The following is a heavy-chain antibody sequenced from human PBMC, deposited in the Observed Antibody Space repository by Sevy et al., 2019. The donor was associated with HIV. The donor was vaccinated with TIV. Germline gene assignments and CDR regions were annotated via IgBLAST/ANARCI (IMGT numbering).Heavy chain of an antibody. J-gene: IGHJ3*02. CDR1: GGSISTYY. CDR2: IYYSGST. V-gene: IGHV4-59*01. D-gene: IGHD3-22*01. Sequence: SENLSLTCTVSGGSISTYYWSWIRQPPGMGLEWIGYIYYSGSTNYNSSLKSRVTISLDTSKNQFSLKLNSVTAADTAVYHCAAYQGIIVFMGGNMGAFDIWGQGTMVTVSS. CDR3: AAYQGIIVFMGGNMGAFDI.